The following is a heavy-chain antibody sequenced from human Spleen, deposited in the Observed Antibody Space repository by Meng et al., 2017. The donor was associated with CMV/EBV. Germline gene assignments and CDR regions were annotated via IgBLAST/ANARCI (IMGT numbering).Heavy chain of an antibody. CDR1: GGYFSGYS. J-gene: IGHJ4*02. Sequence: TCAVYGGYFSGYSWTWIRQPPGKGLAWIGEINYTGSTNYKPSLKSRVTISIDTSKNQFSLELSSVTAADTAVYYCARAVRGAGRFDYWGQGTLVTVSS. CDR3: ARAVRGAGRFDY. V-gene: IGHV4-34*01. D-gene: IGHD3-10*01. CDR2: INYTGST.